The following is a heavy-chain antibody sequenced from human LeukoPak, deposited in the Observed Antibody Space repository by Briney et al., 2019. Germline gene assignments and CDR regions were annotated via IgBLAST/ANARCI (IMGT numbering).Heavy chain of an antibody. Sequence: GGSLRLSCAASGFTFSSYGMHWVRQAPGKGLEWVAVISYDGSNKYYADSVKGRFTISRDNSKNTLYLQMNSLRVEDTAVYYCAREGSSGFYPYWGQGILVTVSS. CDR2: ISYDGSNK. CDR1: GFTFSSYG. D-gene: IGHD3-22*01. J-gene: IGHJ4*02. CDR3: AREGSSGFYPY. V-gene: IGHV3-30*03.